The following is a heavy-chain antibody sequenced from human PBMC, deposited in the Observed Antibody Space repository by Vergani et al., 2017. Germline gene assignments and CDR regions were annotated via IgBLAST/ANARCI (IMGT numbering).Heavy chain of an antibody. V-gene: IGHV3-30*18. CDR3: AKDQASSGWYGNLYYYYGMDV. CDR1: GFTFSSYG. D-gene: IGHD6-19*01. CDR2: ISYDGSNK. J-gene: IGHJ6*02. Sequence: QVQLVESGGGVVQPGRSLRLSCAASGFTFSSYGMHWVRQAPGKGLEWVAVISYDGSNKYYADSVKGRFTISRDNSKNTLYLQMNSLRAEDTAVYYCAKDQASSGWYGNLYYYYGMDVCGQGTTVTVSS.